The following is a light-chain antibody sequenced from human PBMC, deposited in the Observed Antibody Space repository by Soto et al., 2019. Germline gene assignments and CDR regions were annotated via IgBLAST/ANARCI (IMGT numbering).Light chain of an antibody. Sequence: QSALTQPPSASGSPGQSVTISCTGTSSDVGGYDFVSWYQQHPGKAPKLIIYEVSKWPSRVPDRFSGSKSGNTASLTVSGLQAEDEADYYCASYAGGHYNWVFGGGTKLTGL. J-gene: IGLJ3*02. CDR1: SSDVGGYDF. V-gene: IGLV2-8*01. CDR3: ASYAGGHYNWV. CDR2: EVS.